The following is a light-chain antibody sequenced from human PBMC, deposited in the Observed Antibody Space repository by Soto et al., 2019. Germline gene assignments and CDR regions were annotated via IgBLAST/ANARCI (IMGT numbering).Light chain of an antibody. V-gene: IGKV3-20*01. J-gene: IGKJ4*01. Sequence: IVLTQSPGTLSLSPGERATLSCRASQSVKSNYLAWYQQKPGQAPRLLIFDASSRATGIPDRFIGSGSGTDFTLTISXLDPADFAVYYCQQYGGSLTFGGGTKVDIK. CDR3: QQYGGSLT. CDR1: QSVKSNY. CDR2: DAS.